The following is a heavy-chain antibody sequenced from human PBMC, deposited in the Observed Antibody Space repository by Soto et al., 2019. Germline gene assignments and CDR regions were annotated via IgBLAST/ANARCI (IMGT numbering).Heavy chain of an antibody. CDR3: ARATHTIYDTTGYYDY. D-gene: IGHD3-22*01. CDR2: IWSDGTNK. J-gene: IGHJ4*02. Sequence: PGGSLRLSFAASGVTFSNYAMHWVRRAPGKGLEWVAVIWSDGTNKYYADSVNGRFTISRDKSKNTMYLQMKSLRAEETAVYYCARATHTIYDTTGYYDYWGKGIQVT. V-gene: IGHV3-33*08. CDR1: GVTFSNYA.